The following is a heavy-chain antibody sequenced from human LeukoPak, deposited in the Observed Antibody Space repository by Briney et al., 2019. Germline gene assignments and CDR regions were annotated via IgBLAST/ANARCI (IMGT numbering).Heavy chain of an antibody. J-gene: IGHJ5*02. CDR3: ARELYYYGSGSYSPYNWFDP. D-gene: IGHD3-10*01. V-gene: IGHV4-59*01. CDR2: IYYSGST. CDR1: SGSISSYY. Sequence: SETLSLTCTVSSGSISSYYWSWIRQPPGKGLEWIGYIYYSGSTNYNPSLKSRVTISVDTSKNQFSLKLSSVTAADTAVYYCARELYYYGSGSYSPYNWFDPWGQGTLVTVSS.